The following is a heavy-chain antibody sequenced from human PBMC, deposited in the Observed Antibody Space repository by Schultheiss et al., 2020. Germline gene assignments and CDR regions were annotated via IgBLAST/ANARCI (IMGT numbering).Heavy chain of an antibody. CDR1: GFTFHSYG. CDR2: ISGSGGST. V-gene: IGHV3-23*01. Sequence: GGSLRLSCVASGFTFHSYGMHWVRQAPGKGLEWISAISGSGGSTYYADSVKGRFTISRDNSKNTLYLQMNSLRAEDTAVYYCAKEQVDYVWGSYRTIFQHWGQGTLVTVSS. J-gene: IGHJ1*01. D-gene: IGHD3-16*02. CDR3: AKEQVDYVWGSYRTIFQH.